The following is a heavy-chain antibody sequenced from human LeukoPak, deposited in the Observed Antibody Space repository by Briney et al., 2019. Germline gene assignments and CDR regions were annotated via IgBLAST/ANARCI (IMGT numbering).Heavy chain of an antibody. D-gene: IGHD6-13*01. CDR3: ARDSSWGTYYFDY. V-gene: IGHV1-46*01. CDR1: GYTFTSYY. J-gene: IGHJ4*02. Sequence: ASVKVSCKASGYTFTSYYMHWVRQAPGQGLEWMGIINPSGGSTSYAQKFQGRVTMTRDTSISTAYMELSRLRSDDTAVYYCARDSSWGTYYFDYWGQGTLVTVSS. CDR2: INPSGGST.